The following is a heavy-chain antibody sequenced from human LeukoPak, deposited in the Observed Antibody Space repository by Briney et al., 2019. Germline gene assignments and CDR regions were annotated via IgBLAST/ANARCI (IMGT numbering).Heavy chain of an antibody. CDR2: INHSGST. J-gene: IGHJ4*02. CDR3: AKGYSMSF. Sequence: KSSETLSLTCAVYGGSLSGYYWSWIRQPPGKGLEWIGEINHSGSTNYNPSLKSRVTISVDTSKNQFSLKLSSVTAADTAVYYCAKGYSMSFWGQGTLVNVSS. V-gene: IGHV4-34*01. D-gene: IGHD4-11*01. CDR1: GGSLSGYY.